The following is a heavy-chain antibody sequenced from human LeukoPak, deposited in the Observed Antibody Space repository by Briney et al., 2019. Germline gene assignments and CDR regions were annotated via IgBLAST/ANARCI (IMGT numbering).Heavy chain of an antibody. CDR1: GFTSSSYS. Sequence: GGSLRLSCAASGFTSSSYSMNWVRQAPGKGLEWVSSISSSSSYIYYADSVKGRFTISRDNAKNSLYLQMNSLRAEDTAVYYCARNCYGGNLPCYFQHWGQGTLVTVSS. CDR2: ISSSSSYI. CDR3: ARNCYGGNLPCYFQH. V-gene: IGHV3-21*01. D-gene: IGHD4-23*01. J-gene: IGHJ1*01.